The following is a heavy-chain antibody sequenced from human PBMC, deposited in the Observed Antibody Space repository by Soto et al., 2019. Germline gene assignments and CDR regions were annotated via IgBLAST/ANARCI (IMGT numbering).Heavy chain of an antibody. V-gene: IGHV3-30*18. CDR3: AKDLGSSGYPSPNWFDP. D-gene: IGHD3-22*01. CDR2: ISYDGSNK. Sequence: QVQLVESGGGVVQPGRSLRLSCAASGFTFSSYGMHWVRQAPGKGLEWVAVISYDGSNKYYADSVKGRFTISRDNSKNTLYLQMNSLRAEDTAVYYCAKDLGSSGYPSPNWFDPWGQGTLVTVSS. J-gene: IGHJ5*02. CDR1: GFTFSSYG.